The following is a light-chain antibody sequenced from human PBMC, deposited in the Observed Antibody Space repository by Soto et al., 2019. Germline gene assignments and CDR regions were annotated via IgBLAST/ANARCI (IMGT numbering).Light chain of an antibody. CDR2: GAS. V-gene: IGKV3-20*01. CDR3: QQYGSLSWT. J-gene: IGKJ1*01. Sequence: DIVLTQSPGTLSLSPGERATLSCRVSQYVDSNYLAWYQQKPGQAPRIIIFGASGRATGIPDRFSGSGSGTDFTLTISRLEPEDFAVYYCQQYGSLSWTFGQGTKVDIK. CDR1: QYVDSNY.